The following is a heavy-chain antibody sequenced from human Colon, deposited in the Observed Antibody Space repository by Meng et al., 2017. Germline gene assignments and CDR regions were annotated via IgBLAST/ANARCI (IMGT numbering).Heavy chain of an antibody. D-gene: IGHD3-10*01. Sequence: QGRRRGRGPGLGKLSGTLSPSCAVPGGSISSNYWWTWVRQPPGKGLEWIGEINHSGSTSYVPSLKSRITISVDKSNNLLSLKLNSVTAADTAMYYCARRNTRNSGGGNNYWGQGTLVTVSS. CDR3: ARRNTRNSGGGNNY. CDR2: INHSGST. V-gene: IGHV4-4*02. CDR1: GGSISSNYW. J-gene: IGHJ4*02.